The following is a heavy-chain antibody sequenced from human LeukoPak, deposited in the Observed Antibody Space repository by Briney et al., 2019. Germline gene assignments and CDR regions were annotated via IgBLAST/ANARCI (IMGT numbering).Heavy chain of an antibody. CDR1: GFTFSSYA. V-gene: IGHV3-30-3*01. D-gene: IGHD5-12*01. CDR3: AREKNVRGGYGGYFDY. CDR2: ISFDGTSK. Sequence: GGSLRLSCAASGFTFSSYAIHWVRQAPGKGLEWVAVISFDGTSKYYPDSVKGQFTISRDNSKNPLYLQMNSLRAEDTAVYFCAREKNVRGGYGGYFDYWGKGTLVTVSS. J-gene: IGHJ4*02.